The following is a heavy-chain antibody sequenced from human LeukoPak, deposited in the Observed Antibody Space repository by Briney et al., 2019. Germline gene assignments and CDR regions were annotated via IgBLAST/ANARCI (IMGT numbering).Heavy chain of an antibody. CDR1: GFTFSSYW. CDR2: INSDGSSR. CDR3: ARADSSGYYLVGGFDI. V-gene: IGHV3-74*01. J-gene: IGHJ3*02. D-gene: IGHD3-22*01. Sequence: QPGGSLRLSCAASGFTFSSYWMHWVRHAPGKGLVLVSRINSDGSSRSYADSVKGRFTISRDNAKNTLNLQMNSLRAEDTAVYYCARADSSGYYLVGGFDIWGQGTMVTVST.